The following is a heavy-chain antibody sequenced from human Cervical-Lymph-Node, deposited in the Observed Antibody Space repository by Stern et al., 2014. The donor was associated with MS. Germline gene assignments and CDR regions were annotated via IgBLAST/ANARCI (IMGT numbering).Heavy chain of an antibody. V-gene: IGHV3-30*18. CDR2: ISYDGSNK. CDR1: GFTFSSYG. Sequence: VHLVESGGGVVQPGRSLRLSCAASGFTFSSYGMHWVRQAPGKGLEWVAVISYDGSNKYYADSVKGRFTISRDNSKNTLYLQMNSLRAEDTAVYYCAKDVDCTNGVCYVSYYGMDVWGQGTTVTVSS. CDR3: AKDVDCTNGVCYVSYYGMDV. J-gene: IGHJ6*02. D-gene: IGHD2-8*01.